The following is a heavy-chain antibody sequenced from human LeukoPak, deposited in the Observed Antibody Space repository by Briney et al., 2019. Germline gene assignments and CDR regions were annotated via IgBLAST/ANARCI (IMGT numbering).Heavy chain of an antibody. CDR1: GFTFSSHS. V-gene: IGHV3-21*01. Sequence: GGSLRLSCAASGFTFSSHSMNWVRQAPGKGLEWVSSISSSSSYIYYADSVKGRFTISRDNAKNSLYLQMNSLRAEDTAVYYCARDIAVAGTLAYYYYGMDVWGQGTTVTVSS. J-gene: IGHJ6*02. CDR3: ARDIAVAGTLAYYYYGMDV. D-gene: IGHD6-19*01. CDR2: ISSSSSYI.